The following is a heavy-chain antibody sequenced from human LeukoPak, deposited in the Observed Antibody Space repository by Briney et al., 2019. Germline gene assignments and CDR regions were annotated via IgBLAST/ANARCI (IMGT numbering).Heavy chain of an antibody. Sequence: GGSLRLSCAASGFTFSNYVMTWVRQAPGKGLEWASAIGGSGTKSTYTDSVRGRFTISRDNSRNTLFLQMNSLRVEDTAIYYCATDGLSYWGQGTLVTVSS. CDR2: IGGSGTKS. V-gene: IGHV3-23*01. CDR1: GFTFSNYV. CDR3: ATDGLSY. D-gene: IGHD3-16*01. J-gene: IGHJ4*02.